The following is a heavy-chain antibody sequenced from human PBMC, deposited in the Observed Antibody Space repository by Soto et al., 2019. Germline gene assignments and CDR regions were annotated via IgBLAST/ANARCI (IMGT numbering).Heavy chain of an antibody. V-gene: IGHV3-48*02. CDR3: ARESRFLEWLSLNWGDP. CDR2: ISSSSSTI. CDR1: GFTFSSYT. Sequence: GASLKISCASSGFTFSSYTLYWVREAPGQGLEWVSYISSSSSTIYYADSVEGRFTISRDNAKNSLYLQMNSLRDEDTAVYYCARESRFLEWLSLNWGDPWGQGTLVTVSA. D-gene: IGHD3-3*01. J-gene: IGHJ5*02.